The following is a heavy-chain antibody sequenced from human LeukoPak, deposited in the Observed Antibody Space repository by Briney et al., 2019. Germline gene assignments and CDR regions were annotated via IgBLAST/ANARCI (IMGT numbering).Heavy chain of an antibody. J-gene: IGHJ4*02. Sequence: ASVKLSCKASGYTFTSYGISWVRQAPGQGLEWIGWISAYNGNTNYAQKLQGRVTMTTDTSTSTAYMELRSLRSDDTAVYYCARSGGYSNYPAESYWGQGTLVTVSS. CDR1: GYTFTSYG. CDR2: ISAYNGNT. D-gene: IGHD4-11*01. CDR3: ARSGGYSNYPAESY. V-gene: IGHV1-18*01.